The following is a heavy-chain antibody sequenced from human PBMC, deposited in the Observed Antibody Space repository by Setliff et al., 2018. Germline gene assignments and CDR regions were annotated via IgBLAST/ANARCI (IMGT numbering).Heavy chain of an antibody. D-gene: IGHD1-26*01. CDR1: GASISGSAYY. J-gene: IGHJ3*02. CDR2: IGYSGGT. Sequence: PSETLSLTCNVSGASISGSAYYWGWIRQPPGKGLEWIGFIGYSGGTYYNPSLNSRVTISVDMSKNQFSLRLSSVTAADTAVYFCARWGESRGRPDWHAFDIWGQGTVVTVSS. V-gene: IGHV4-61*05. CDR3: ARWGESRGRPDWHAFDI.